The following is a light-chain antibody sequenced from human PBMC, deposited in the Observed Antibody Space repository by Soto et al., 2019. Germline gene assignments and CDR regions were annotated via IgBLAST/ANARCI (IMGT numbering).Light chain of an antibody. CDR2: RTF. J-gene: IGKJ2*01. V-gene: IGKV3-20*01. CDR1: QSIASSY. CDR3: QQYYNWPPYT. Sequence: EIVLTQSPGTLSLSPGERATLSCRASQSIASSYLAWYQQKPGQPPRLLLYRTFNRATGIPDRFSGSGSGTDFTLTISRLEPEDFAVYFCQQYYNWPPYTFGQGTKLEIK.